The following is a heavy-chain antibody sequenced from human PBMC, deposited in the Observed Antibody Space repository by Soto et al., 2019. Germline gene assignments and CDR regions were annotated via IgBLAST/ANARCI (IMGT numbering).Heavy chain of an antibody. CDR1: GYTFTGYY. Sequence: ASVKVSCKASGYTFTGYYIHWVRQAPGQGLEWMGWINPNSGGTNYAQKFQGRVTMTRDTSISTAYMELSRLRSDDTAVYYCARDHKLRFLEWLFDYWGQGTLVTVSS. CDR2: INPNSGGT. CDR3: ARDHKLRFLEWLFDY. D-gene: IGHD3-3*01. J-gene: IGHJ4*02. V-gene: IGHV1-2*02.